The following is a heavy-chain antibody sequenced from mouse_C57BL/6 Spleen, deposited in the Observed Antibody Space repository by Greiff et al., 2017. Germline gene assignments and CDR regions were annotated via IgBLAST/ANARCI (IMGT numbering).Heavy chain of an antibody. CDR3: ARELRGYYFDY. V-gene: IGHV1-82*01. J-gene: IGHJ2*01. D-gene: IGHD4-1*01. CDR1: GYAFSSSW. CDR2: IYPGDGDT. Sequence: VKLMESGPELVKPGASVKISCKASGYAFSSSWMNWVKQRPGKGLEWIGRIYPGDGDTNYNGKFKGKATLTADKSSSTAYMQLSSLTSEDSAVYFCARELRGYYFDYWGQGTTLTVSS.